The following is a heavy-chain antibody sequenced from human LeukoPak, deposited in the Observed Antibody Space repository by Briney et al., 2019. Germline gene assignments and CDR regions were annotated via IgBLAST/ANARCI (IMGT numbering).Heavy chain of an antibody. D-gene: IGHD5-18*01. CDR1: GSTFTFYY. V-gene: IGHV1-2*02. CDR2: INPNSGGT. CDR3: AREKWPQGYNFDY. Sequence: ASVTVSFKSSGSTFTFYYMHWVRQPPAQGHERMGWINPNSGGTNYAQKVQGRVTMTRDTSISTAYMELSRLRSDGTAVYYCAREKWPQGYNFDYWGQGTLVTVSS. J-gene: IGHJ4*02.